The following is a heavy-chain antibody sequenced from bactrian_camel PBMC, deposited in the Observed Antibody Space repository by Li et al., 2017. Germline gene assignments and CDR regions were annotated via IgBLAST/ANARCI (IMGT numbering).Heavy chain of an antibody. CDR1: VGSFYC. Sequence: VQLVESGGGSVQIGGSLRLSCAASVGSFYCMAWYRQMPGKEREAVAAIDDVGSTSYANSVKGRFTISRDNAKKTLDLQVNNLKPEDAGTYYCAVAIRGMYGASWFCHNRDGIDYWGEGTQVTV. D-gene: IGHD6*01. J-gene: IGHJ7*01. CDR2: IDDVGST. V-gene: IGHV3S53*01.